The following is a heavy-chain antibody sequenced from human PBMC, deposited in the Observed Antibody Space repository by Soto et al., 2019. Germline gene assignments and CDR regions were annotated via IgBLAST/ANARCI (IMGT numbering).Heavy chain of an antibody. D-gene: IGHD1-26*01. CDR3: ARELREARDAFDI. Sequence: ASVKVSCKASGYTFTGYYMHWVRQAPGQGLEWMGWINPNSGGTNYAQKFRGWVTMTRDTSISTAYIELSRLRSDDTAVYYCARELREARDAFDIWGQGTMVTVSS. CDR2: INPNSGGT. J-gene: IGHJ3*02. CDR1: GYTFTGYY. V-gene: IGHV1-2*04.